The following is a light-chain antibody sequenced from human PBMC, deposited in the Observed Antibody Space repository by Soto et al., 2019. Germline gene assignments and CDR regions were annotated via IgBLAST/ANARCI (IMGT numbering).Light chain of an antibody. CDR3: LHRMNWPLT. CDR2: DAS. V-gene: IGKV3D-11*03. CDR1: QGIGDT. Sequence: EIVLTQSPGTLSLSPGERATLSCRASQGIGDTLAWYQHKPGQAPRLLIYDASERATGIPARFSGSGSETDFTLTISSLEPEDFGVYYCLHRMNWPLTFGQGTRLEIK. J-gene: IGKJ5*01.